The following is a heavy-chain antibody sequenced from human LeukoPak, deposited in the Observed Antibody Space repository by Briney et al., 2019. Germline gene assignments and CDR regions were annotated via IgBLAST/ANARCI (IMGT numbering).Heavy chain of an antibody. CDR2: ISTSSSAI. V-gene: IGHV3-48*02. Sequence: GGSLRLSCAASGFTLSKYSMNWVRQAPVHGLDWVSYISTSSSAIYYADSVKGRFTISRDNAKNSLSLQMTSLRDEDTAVYYCARDSSAGRFPFDYWGQGTLVTVSS. J-gene: IGHJ4*02. D-gene: IGHD6-13*01. CDR3: ARDSSAGRFPFDY. CDR1: GFTLSKYS.